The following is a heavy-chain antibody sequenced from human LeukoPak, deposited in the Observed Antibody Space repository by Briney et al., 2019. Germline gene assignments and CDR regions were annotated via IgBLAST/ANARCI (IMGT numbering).Heavy chain of an antibody. V-gene: IGHV3-11*04. J-gene: IGHJ4*02. Sequence: PGGSLRLSCAASGFSFSDYYMSWIRQAPGKGLEWVSYISSSGDTMSYADSVKGRFTISRDNAKNSLFLEMSSLRAEDAAIYYCARVMGNYASDYWGQGALVTVSS. CDR2: ISSSGDTM. D-gene: IGHD1-7*01. CDR3: ARVMGNYASDY. CDR1: GFSFSDYY.